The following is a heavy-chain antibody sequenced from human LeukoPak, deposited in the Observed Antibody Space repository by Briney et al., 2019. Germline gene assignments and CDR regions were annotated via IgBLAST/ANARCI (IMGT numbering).Heavy chain of an antibody. J-gene: IGHJ5*02. CDR1: GYTFSSYD. D-gene: IGHD5-24*01. CDR2: MNPHSGTT. CDR3: ARENSVRDEAWWFTP. Sequence: ASVKVCCNAAGYTFSSYDTNWLRQATGHELEGLGWMNPHSGTTGQYKKFQGRVTMTRAPYIITTYLGLMSRRSEDTAVLYFARENSVRDEAWWFTPWGQGTLVTVSS. V-gene: IGHV1-8*01.